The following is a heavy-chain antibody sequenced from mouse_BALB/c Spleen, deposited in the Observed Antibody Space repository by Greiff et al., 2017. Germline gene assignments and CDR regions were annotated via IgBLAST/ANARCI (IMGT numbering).Heavy chain of an antibody. CDR3: ARYDYDVYYAMDY. J-gene: IGHJ4*01. D-gene: IGHD2-4*01. Sequence: EVKLMESGGGLVKLGGSLKLSCAASGFTFSSYYMSWVRQTPEKRLELVAAINSNGGSTYYPDTVKGRFTISRDNAKNTLYLQMSSLKSEDTALYYCARYDYDVYYAMDYWGQGTSVTVSS. V-gene: IGHV5-6-2*01. CDR2: INSNGGST. CDR1: GFTFSSYY.